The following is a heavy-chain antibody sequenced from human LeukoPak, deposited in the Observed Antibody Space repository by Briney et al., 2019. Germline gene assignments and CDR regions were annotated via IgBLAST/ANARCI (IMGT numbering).Heavy chain of an antibody. CDR3: ARDRAALQDWVEFDP. Sequence: PGGSLRLSCAASGFTFSSYWMSWVRQAPGKGLEWVANIKQDGSEKYYVDSVKGRFTISRDNAKNSLYLQMNSLRVEDTAVYFCARDRAALQDWVEFDPWGQGTPVIVSS. CDR2: IKQDGSEK. J-gene: IGHJ5*02. CDR1: GFTFSSYW. V-gene: IGHV3-7*01. D-gene: IGHD3/OR15-3a*01.